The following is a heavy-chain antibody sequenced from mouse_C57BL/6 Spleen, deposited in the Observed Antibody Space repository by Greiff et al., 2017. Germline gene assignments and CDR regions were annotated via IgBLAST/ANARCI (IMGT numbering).Heavy chain of an antibody. J-gene: IGHJ2*01. D-gene: IGHD3-2*02. CDR2: IYPGDGDT. Sequence: QVQLQQSGPELVKPGASVKISCKASGYAFSSSWMNWVKQRPGKGLEWIGRIYPGDGDTNYNGKFKGKATLTADKSSSTAYMHLSSLTSEDSAVYFCARRDSSCYLDYWGQGTTLTVSS. CDR3: ARRDSSCYLDY. CDR1: GYAFSSSW. V-gene: IGHV1-82*01.